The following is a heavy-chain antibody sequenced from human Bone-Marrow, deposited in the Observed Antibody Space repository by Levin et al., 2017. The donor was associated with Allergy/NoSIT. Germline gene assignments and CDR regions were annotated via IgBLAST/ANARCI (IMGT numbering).Heavy chain of an antibody. CDR1: GGSISSYY. Sequence: SETLSLTCTVSGGSISSYYWSWIRQPPGKGLEWIGYVYDSGSTNYNPSLKSRVTILAETSKNQFSLKLNSVTAADSAVYYCARFQIVATIIHIFDYWGQGALVTVSS. J-gene: IGHJ4*02. V-gene: IGHV4-59*01. D-gene: IGHD5-12*01. CDR3: ARFQIVATIIHIFDY. CDR2: VYDSGST.